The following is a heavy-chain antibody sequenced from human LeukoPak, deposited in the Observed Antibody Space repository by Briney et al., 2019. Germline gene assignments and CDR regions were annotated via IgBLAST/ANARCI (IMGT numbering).Heavy chain of an antibody. J-gene: IGHJ4*02. CDR2: INPNSGGT. Sequence: ASVKVSCKASGYTFTGYYMHWVRQAPGQGLEWMGWINPNSGGTNYAQKFQGRVTMTRDTSISTAYMELSRLRPDDTAVYYCARADSSGWYFESYGFDYWGQGTLVTVSS. D-gene: IGHD6-19*01. CDR3: ARADSSGWYFESYGFDY. V-gene: IGHV1-2*02. CDR1: GYTFTGYY.